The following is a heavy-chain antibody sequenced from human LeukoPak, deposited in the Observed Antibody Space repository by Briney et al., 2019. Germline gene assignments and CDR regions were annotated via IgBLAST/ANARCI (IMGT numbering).Heavy chain of an antibody. J-gene: IGHJ5*02. V-gene: IGHV3-30*04. Sequence: GGSLRLSCAASGFTFSSYAMHWVRQAPGKGLEWVAVISYDGSNKYYADSVKDRFTISRDNSKNTLYLQMNSLRAEDTAVYYCAREQLFTHGFDPWGQGTLVTVSS. CDR1: GFTFSSYA. D-gene: IGHD3-10*01. CDR2: ISYDGSNK. CDR3: AREQLFTHGFDP.